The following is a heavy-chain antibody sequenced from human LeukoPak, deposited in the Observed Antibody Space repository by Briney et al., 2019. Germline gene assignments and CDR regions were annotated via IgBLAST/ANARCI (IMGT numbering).Heavy chain of an antibody. Sequence: PSETLSLACAVYGGSFSGYYWSWIRQPPGKGLEWIGEINHSGSTNYNPSLKSRVTISVDTSKNQFSLKLSSVTAADTAVYYCARGIDYWGQGTLVTVSS. CDR3: ARGIDY. CDR2: INHSGST. J-gene: IGHJ4*02. CDR1: GGSFSGYY. V-gene: IGHV4-34*01.